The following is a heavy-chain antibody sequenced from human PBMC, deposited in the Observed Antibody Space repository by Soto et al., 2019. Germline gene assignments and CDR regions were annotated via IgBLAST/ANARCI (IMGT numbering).Heavy chain of an antibody. J-gene: IGHJ4*02. D-gene: IGHD1-26*01. CDR2: ISGSGDST. V-gene: IGHV3-23*01. CDR3: ARRGSGSYYDY. Sequence: PGGSLRLSCAASGLTFSSYWMSWVRQAPGKGLEWVSAISGSGDSTYYADSVKGRFTVSRDNSKNTLYLQMNSLRAEDTAVYYCARRGSGSYYDYWGQGTLVTVSS. CDR1: GLTFSSYW.